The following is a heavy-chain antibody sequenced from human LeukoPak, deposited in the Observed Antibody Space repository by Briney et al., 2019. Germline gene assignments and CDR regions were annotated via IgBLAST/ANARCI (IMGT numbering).Heavy chain of an antibody. CDR3: AKAPAYGGNDSPFDY. J-gene: IGHJ4*02. Sequence: TGGSLRLSCAASGFTFSSYGMHWVRQAPGKGLEWVAVISYDGSNKYYADSVKGRFTIFRDNSKNTVYLQMNSLRAEDTAVYYCAKAPAYGGNDSPFDYWGQGTLVTVSS. CDR2: ISYDGSNK. CDR1: GFTFSSYG. D-gene: IGHD4-23*01. V-gene: IGHV3-30*18.